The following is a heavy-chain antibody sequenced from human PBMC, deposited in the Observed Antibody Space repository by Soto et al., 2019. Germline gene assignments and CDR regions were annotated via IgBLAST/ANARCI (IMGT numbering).Heavy chain of an antibody. D-gene: IGHD3-22*01. Sequence: VQLVQSGAEVKKPGSSVKVSCKASGGTVSRYTIIWVRQAPGQGLEWMGRNIPILGITNYAQKFQGRVTITADKSTSTDYMELSSLRSEDTAVYYCARDYYYDSSGYLEYFQHWGQGTLVTVSS. J-gene: IGHJ1*01. CDR1: GGTVSRYT. CDR2: NIPILGIT. CDR3: ARDYYYDSSGYLEYFQH. V-gene: IGHV1-69*08.